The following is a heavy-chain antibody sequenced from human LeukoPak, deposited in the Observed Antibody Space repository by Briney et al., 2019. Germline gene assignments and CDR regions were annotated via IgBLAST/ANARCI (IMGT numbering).Heavy chain of an antibody. D-gene: IGHD3-3*01. V-gene: IGHV4-31*03. CDR1: GGSISSGGYY. Sequence: PSQTLSLTCTVSGGSISSGGYYWSWIRQHPGKGLEWIGYIYYSGSNYYNPSLKSRVTISVDTSKNQFSLKLSSVTAADTAVYYCARVVPSYDFWSGYYYRWFDPWGQGTLVTVSS. CDR3: ARVVPSYDFWSGYYYRWFDP. J-gene: IGHJ5*02. CDR2: IYYSGSN.